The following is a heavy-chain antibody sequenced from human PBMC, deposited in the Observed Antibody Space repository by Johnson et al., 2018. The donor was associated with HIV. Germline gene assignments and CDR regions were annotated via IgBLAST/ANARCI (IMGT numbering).Heavy chain of an antibody. Sequence: VQLVESGGGVVQPGRSLRLSCAASGFTFSSYAMHWVRQATGKGLEWVSAICTAGDTYYPGSVKGRFTISRDNAKNSLYLQMNNLRGEDTAVYYCVRDHQPWGQGTMVTVSS. CDR2: ICTAGDT. V-gene: IGHV3-13*01. J-gene: IGHJ3*01. CDR1: GFTFSSYA. D-gene: IGHD2-2*01. CDR3: VRDHQP.